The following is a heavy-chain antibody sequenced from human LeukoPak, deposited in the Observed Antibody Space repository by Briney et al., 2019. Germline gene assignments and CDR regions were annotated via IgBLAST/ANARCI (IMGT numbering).Heavy chain of an antibody. Sequence: SETLSLTCTVSGGSIRSHSWSWVRQSPGKGLEWIGSVSNRGSANYNPSLKSRVTISVDTSKNQFSLMLVSVTAGDTAVYYCARKVGWFDPWGQGTLVTVSS. V-gene: IGHV4-59*11. D-gene: IGHD2-15*01. CDR1: GGSIRSHS. CDR3: ARKVGWFDP. J-gene: IGHJ5*02. CDR2: VSNRGSA.